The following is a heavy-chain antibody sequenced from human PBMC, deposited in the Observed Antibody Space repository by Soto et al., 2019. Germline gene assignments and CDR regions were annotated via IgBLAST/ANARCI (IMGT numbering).Heavy chain of an antibody. CDR3: ARVPNCDSSGCYSYFDL. D-gene: IGHD3-22*01. CDR2: INAGNGNA. J-gene: IGHJ4*02. Sequence: ASVKVSCTASGYTFASYAMHWVRQAPGQRLEWMGWINAGNGNAKYSQKFQGRVTITRDTSASTAYMELSSLRSEDTAVYYCARVPNCDSSGCYSYFDLWGQGALVTVSS. V-gene: IGHV1-3*01. CDR1: GYTFASYA.